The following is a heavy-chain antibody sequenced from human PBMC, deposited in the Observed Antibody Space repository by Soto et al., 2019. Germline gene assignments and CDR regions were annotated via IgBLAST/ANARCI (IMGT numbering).Heavy chain of an antibody. D-gene: IGHD6-13*01. J-gene: IGHJ4*02. V-gene: IGHV4-31*03. Sequence: SETLSLTCTVSGGSISSGGYYWSWIRQHPGKGLEWIGYIYYSGSTYYNPSLKSRVTISVDTSKNQFSLKLSSVTAADTAVYYCAYAAAGHYYFDYWGQGTLVTVSS. CDR3: AYAAAGHYYFDY. CDR1: GGSISSGGYY. CDR2: IYYSGST.